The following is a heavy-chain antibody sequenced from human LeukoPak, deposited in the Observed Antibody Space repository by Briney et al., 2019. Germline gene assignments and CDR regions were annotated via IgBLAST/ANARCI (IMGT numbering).Heavy chain of an antibody. D-gene: IGHD3-3*01. CDR3: VKEYHSRGFGAYFDY. CDR2: ISSDGSIK. V-gene: IGHV3-30*18. J-gene: IGHJ4*02. Sequence: PGGSLRLSCAASGFTVSINYMSWVRQAPGKGLEWVAVISSDGSIKVYADSVKGRFTLSRDNSINTVDLQMNSLRAEDTAVYYCVKEYHSRGFGAYFDYWGQGTLVTVSS. CDR1: GFTVSINY.